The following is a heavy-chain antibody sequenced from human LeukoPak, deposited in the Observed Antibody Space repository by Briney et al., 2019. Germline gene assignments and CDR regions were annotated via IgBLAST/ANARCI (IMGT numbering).Heavy chain of an antibody. CDR1: GFTFTNNF. CDR2: ISPYGTTI. CDR3: ARDWEYNNSPDAYDI. V-gene: IGHV3-48*04. D-gene: IGHD6-13*01. J-gene: IGHJ3*02. Sequence: GGSLRLSCAASGFTFTNNFMSWVRQAPGKGLEWVSYISPYGTTIYYADSVKGRFTISRDNAQDSLYLQMNSLRVEDTGIYYCARDWEYNNSPDAYDIWGQGTLVTVSS.